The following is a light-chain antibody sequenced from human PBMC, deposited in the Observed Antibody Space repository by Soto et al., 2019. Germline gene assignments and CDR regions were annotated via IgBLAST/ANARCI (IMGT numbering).Light chain of an antibody. V-gene: IGLV1-40*01. Sequence: QSVLTQPPSVSGAPGQRVTFSCTGTSSNIGAGYDVHWYQQLPGTVPKLLIYGNTNRPSGVPDRFSASKSGTSASLVITGLQAEDEADYYCVLYMRSGISVFGGGTKLTVL. J-gene: IGLJ2*01. CDR3: VLYMRSGISV. CDR2: GNT. CDR1: SSNIGAGYD.